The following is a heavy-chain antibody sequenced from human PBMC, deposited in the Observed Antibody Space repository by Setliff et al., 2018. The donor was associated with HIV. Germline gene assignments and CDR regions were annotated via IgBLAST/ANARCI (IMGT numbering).Heavy chain of an antibody. V-gene: IGHV3-30*03. CDR3: ARASYYYDSSGWVDY. CDR2: MSYDGNNK. J-gene: IGHJ4*02. Sequence: LRLSCAASGFTFSSYSMNWVRRAPGKGLEWVAIMSYDGNNKCYVDSVKGRFTISRDNAKTSLYMQMNSLRAEDTAVYYCARASYYYDSSGWVDYWGQGTLVTVSS. CDR1: GFTFSSYS. D-gene: IGHD3-22*01.